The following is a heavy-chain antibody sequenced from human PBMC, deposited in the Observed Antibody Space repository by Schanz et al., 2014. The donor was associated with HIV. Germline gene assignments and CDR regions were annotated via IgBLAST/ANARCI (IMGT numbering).Heavy chain of an antibody. J-gene: IGHJ4*02. CDR1: GGTFSGHG. V-gene: IGHV1-18*01. CDR3: ATGPGLVGAIDY. CDR2: ISAYNGNT. Sequence: QVQLVQSGTEVKKPGASVKVSCQASGGTFSGHGISWVRQAPGQGLEWVGWISAYNGNTNYAQKLQGRVTMTTDTSTSTAYMEVSSLRSEDTAVYYCATGPGLVGAIDYWGQGTLVIVSS. D-gene: IGHD1-26*01.